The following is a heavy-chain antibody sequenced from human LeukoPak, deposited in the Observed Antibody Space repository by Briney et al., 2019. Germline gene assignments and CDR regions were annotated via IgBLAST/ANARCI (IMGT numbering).Heavy chain of an antibody. J-gene: IGHJ4*02. CDR1: GVSISSRNQY. V-gene: IGHV4-39*01. Sequence: SETLSLTCTFSGVSISSRNQYCGWIRRPQGGGLEWIGSISYSGSTYYNPSLRSRITISADMSKNQFSLQLTSLTAADTAVYFCAGRGAYTYAYNSWGQGTLVTVSS. CDR3: AGRGAYTYAYNS. D-gene: IGHD3-16*01. CDR2: ISYSGST.